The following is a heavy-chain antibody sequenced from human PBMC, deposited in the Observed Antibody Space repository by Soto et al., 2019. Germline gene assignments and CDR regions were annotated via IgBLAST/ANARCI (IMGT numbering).Heavy chain of an antibody. CDR1: GDSVSSNRSA. D-gene: IGHD3-3*01. CDR2: TYYWSKWYN. CDR3: ARASYFYSWGGYFSYYYYYLDV. J-gene: IGHJ6*03. V-gene: IGHV6-1*01. Sequence: SPAQSLTCESRGDSVSSNRSAWNRQKQPRSRGLELLGTTYYWSKWYNDYAVSVKSRITINPDTSKHQFSLQLNSVTPEDTAVYYCARASYFYSWGGYFSYYYYYLDVWGKGTTVTVSS.